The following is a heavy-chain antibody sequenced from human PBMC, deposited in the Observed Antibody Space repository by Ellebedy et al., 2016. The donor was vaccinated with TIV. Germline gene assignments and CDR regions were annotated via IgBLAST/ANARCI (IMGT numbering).Heavy chain of an antibody. CDR3: ARDGYSGYDFPGYYMDV. Sequence: SETLSLXCTVSGGSISSYYWSWIRQPPGKGLEWIGYIYSSGSTHYNPSLKSRVTISVDTSKNQFSLKLSSVTAADTAVYYCARDGYSGYDFPGYYMDVWGKGTTVTVSS. J-gene: IGHJ6*03. V-gene: IGHV4-59*13. CDR1: GGSISSYY. D-gene: IGHD5-12*01. CDR2: IYSSGST.